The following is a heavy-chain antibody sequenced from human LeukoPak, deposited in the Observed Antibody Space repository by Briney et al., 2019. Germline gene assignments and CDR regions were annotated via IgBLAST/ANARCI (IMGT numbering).Heavy chain of an antibody. CDR2: IYPGDSDT. D-gene: IGHD5-24*01. CDR1: GYSFTSYW. J-gene: IGHJ3*02. CDR3: ARLEMATITGAFDI. Sequence: GESLKISCKGSGYSFTSYWIGWVRQLPGKGLEWMGIIYPGDSDTRYSPSFQGQVTISADKSVSTAYLQWSSLKASDTAMYYCARLEMATITGAFDIWGQGTMVTVSS. V-gene: IGHV5-51*01.